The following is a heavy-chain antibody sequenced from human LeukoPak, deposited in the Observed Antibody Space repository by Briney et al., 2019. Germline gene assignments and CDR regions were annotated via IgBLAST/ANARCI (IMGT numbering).Heavy chain of an antibody. Sequence: GESLRLSCAASGFTFSDFYMSWIRQAPGKGLELVSYISHTGGSIYYADSVKSRFTISRDNAKNSLYLQMNSLRAEDTAMYYCARGYCSGGSCYWSYWGQGTLVIVSS. CDR3: ARGYCSGGSCYWSY. CDR1: GFTFSDFY. CDR2: ISHTGGSI. D-gene: IGHD2-15*01. V-gene: IGHV3-11*01. J-gene: IGHJ4*02.